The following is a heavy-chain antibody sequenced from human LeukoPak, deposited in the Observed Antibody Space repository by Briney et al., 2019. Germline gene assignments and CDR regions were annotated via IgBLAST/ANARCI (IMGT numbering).Heavy chain of an antibody. D-gene: IGHD4-23*01. Sequence: SVKVSCKASGGTFSSYAISWVRQAPGQGLEWMGGIIPIFGTANYAQKFQGRVTITADESTSTAYMELSSLRSEDTAVYYCARGETTMVTPCYNWGQGTLVIVSS. CDR3: ARGETTMVTPCYN. J-gene: IGHJ4*02. V-gene: IGHV1-69*13. CDR2: IIPIFGTA. CDR1: GGTFSSYA.